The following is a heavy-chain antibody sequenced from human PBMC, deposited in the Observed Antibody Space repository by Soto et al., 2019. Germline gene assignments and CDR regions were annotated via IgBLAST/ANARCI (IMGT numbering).Heavy chain of an antibody. V-gene: IGHV4-30-2*01. CDR3: AGMPYTSGLRFDP. D-gene: IGHD6-19*01. CDR2: IYHSGVT. Sequence: SETLSLTCSFSGDSSSTSTYSWSWIRQPPGKALEWVGFIYHSGVTSCNPSLKSRVSISLDMSNSQCTLNLRSVTAADTAVYYCAGMPYTSGLRFDPWGPGTQVTAPQ. J-gene: IGHJ5*02. CDR1: GDSSSTSTYS.